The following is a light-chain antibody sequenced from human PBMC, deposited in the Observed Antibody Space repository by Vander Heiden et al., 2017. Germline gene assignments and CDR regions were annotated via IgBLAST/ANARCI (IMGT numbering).Light chain of an antibody. Sequence: QLTQSPSSLSASDPDRVSITCRASQSISNNLNWYQQKPGKAPKLLVYAASTLTRGVPPRFSGSRSGTEFTLSISSLQPEDFAIYYCQQDDSCPVTFGHGTRVDIK. J-gene: IGKJ2*01. CDR1: QSISNN. CDR3: QQDDSCPVT. CDR2: AAS. V-gene: IGKV1-39*01.